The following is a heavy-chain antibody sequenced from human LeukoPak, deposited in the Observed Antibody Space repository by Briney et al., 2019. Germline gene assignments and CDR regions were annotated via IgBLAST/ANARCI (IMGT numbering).Heavy chain of an antibody. J-gene: IGHJ4*02. D-gene: IGHD3-10*01. CDR2: ISAYNGNT. CDR3: ARELHEYYYGSGSGY. V-gene: IGHV1-18*01. CDR1: GYTFTSYG. Sequence: ASVKVSCKASGYTFTSYGISWVRQAPGQGLEWMGWISAYNGNTNYAQKLQGRVTMTTDTSTSTAYMELRSLRSDDPAVYYCARELHEYYYGSGSGYWGQGTLVTVSP.